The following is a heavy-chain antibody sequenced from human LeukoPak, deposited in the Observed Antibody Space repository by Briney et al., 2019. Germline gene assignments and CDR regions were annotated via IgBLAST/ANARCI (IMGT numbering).Heavy chain of an antibody. V-gene: IGHV1-2*02. Sequence: ASVKGSCKASGYTFTGYYMHWVRQAPGQGLEWMGWINPNSGGTNYAQKFQGRVTMTRDTSISTAYMELSRLRSDDTAVYYCARDRPRRFLEWPPYYFDYWGQGTLVTVSS. D-gene: IGHD3-3*01. J-gene: IGHJ4*02. CDR1: GYTFTGYY. CDR3: ARDRPRRFLEWPPYYFDY. CDR2: INPNSGGT.